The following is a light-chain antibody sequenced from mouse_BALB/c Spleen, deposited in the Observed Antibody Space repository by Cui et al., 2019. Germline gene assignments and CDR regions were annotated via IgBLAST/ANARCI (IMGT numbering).Light chain of an antibody. CDR3: QHFWGTPWT. Sequence: DIQMTPYSATLSVTVGETVTITCRASENIYSNLAWYQQKQGKSPQLLVYAATNLADGVPSRFSGSGSGTQYSLKINSLQSEDFGSYYCQHFWGTPWTFGGGTKLEIK. V-gene: IGKV12-46*01. CDR1: ENIYSN. J-gene: IGKJ1*01. CDR2: AAT.